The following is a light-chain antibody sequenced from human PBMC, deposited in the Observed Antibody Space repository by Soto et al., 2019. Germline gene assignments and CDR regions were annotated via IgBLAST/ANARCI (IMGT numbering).Light chain of an antibody. CDR3: SSYTGSSTFV. CDR1: SSVVGGYDY. V-gene: IGLV2-14*01. CDR2: DVD. J-gene: IGLJ1*01. Sequence: QSVLTQPASVSGSPGQSITISCTGTSSVVGGYDYVSWYQQLPGKAPKLLIYDVDNRPSGVSHRFSGSKSGNTASLTISGLQAEDEADSYCSSYTGSSTFVFGTGTKVTVL.